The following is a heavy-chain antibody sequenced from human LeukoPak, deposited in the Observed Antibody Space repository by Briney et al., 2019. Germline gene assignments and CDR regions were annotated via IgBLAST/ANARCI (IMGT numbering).Heavy chain of an antibody. J-gene: IGHJ6*03. CDR2: IYYSGGT. CDR1: GGSISSYY. CDR3: ALGGGNYYYYMDV. Sequence: PSETLSLTCTVSGGSISSYYWSWLRQPPGKGLEWIGYIYYSGGTNYNPSLKSRVTISVDTSKNQFSLKLSSVTAADTAVYYCALGGGNYYYYMDVWGKGTTVTVSS. D-gene: IGHD2-15*01. V-gene: IGHV4-59*01.